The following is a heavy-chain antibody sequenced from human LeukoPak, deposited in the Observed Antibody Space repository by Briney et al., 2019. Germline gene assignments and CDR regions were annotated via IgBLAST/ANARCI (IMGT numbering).Heavy chain of an antibody. CDR3: AKSPPCSTCCYKYEYYYYYYGMDV. Sequence: GRSLRLSCAASGFTFSSYGMHWVRQAPGKGQEWVAVISYDGSNKYYADSVKGRFTISRDNSKNTLYLQMNSLRAEDTAVYYCAKSPPCSTCCYKYEYYYYYYGMDVWGQGTTVTVSS. J-gene: IGHJ6*02. CDR1: GFTFSSYG. D-gene: IGHD2-2*02. CDR2: ISYDGSNK. V-gene: IGHV3-30*18.